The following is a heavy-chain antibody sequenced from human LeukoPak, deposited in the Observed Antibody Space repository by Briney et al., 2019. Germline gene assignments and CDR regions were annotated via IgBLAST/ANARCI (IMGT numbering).Heavy chain of an antibody. V-gene: IGHV4-34*01. CDR3: ARGSGSGWPIDY. CDR2: INHSGST. Sequence: SETLSLTCAVYGGSFSGYYWSWIRQPPGKGLEWIGEINHSGSTNHNPSLKSRVTISVDTSKNQFSLKLSSVTAADTAVYYCARGSGSGWPIDYWGQGTLVTVSS. D-gene: IGHD6-19*01. J-gene: IGHJ4*02. CDR1: GGSFSGYY.